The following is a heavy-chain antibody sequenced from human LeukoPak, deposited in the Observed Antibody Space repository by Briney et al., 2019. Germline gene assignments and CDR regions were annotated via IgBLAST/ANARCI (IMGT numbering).Heavy chain of an antibody. J-gene: IGHJ4*02. D-gene: IGHD4-17*01. V-gene: IGHV3-48*04. CDR2: ISSSGSTI. CDR3: ARHYGDYFPDYFDY. CDR1: GFTFSSYA. Sequence: GRSLRLSCAASGFTFSSYAMHWVRQAPGKGLEWVSYISSSGSTIYYADSVKGRFTISRDNAKNSLYLQMNSLRAEDTAVYYCARHYGDYFPDYFDYWGQGTLVTVSS.